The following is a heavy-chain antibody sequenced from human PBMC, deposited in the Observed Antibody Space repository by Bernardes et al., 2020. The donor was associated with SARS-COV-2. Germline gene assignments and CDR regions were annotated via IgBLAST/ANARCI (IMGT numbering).Heavy chain of an antibody. Sequence: SETLSLTCTVSGGTISRFYWSWTRQPPGKGLEWIGYVHYNGSTDYNPYPKSRATISVDTSKNQFTVKLCSVTAAESAVYYVARGGGELGYWGQGTLVTVSS. CDR1: GGTISRFY. J-gene: IGHJ4*02. D-gene: IGHD1-7*01. CDR3: ARGGGELGY. CDR2: VHYNGST. V-gene: IGHV4-59*01.